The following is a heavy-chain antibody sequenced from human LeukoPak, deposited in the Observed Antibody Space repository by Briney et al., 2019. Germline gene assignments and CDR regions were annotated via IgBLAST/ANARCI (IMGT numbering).Heavy chain of an antibody. Sequence: PGGSLRLSCAASGFTFSTYWIAWVRQAPGKGLEWVANIKQDDSSKNYVDSVRGRFTISRDNSKNSLYLQMNSLRADDTALYYCARDFGGALEYWGQGTLVTVSS. CDR1: GFTFSTYW. J-gene: IGHJ4*02. CDR2: IKQDDSSK. V-gene: IGHV3-7*01. CDR3: ARDFGGALEY. D-gene: IGHD3-10*01.